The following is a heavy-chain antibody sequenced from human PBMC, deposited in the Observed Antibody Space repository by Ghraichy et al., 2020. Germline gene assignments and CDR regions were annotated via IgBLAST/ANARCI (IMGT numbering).Heavy chain of an antibody. Sequence: ASVKVACKASGYTFTGYYMHWVRQAPGQGLEWMGWINPNSGGTNYAQKFQGRVTMTRDTSISTAYMELSRLRSDDTAVYYCARDPFPGVVPSPFDYWGQGTLVTVSS. V-gene: IGHV1-2*02. D-gene: IGHD2-21*01. CDR2: INPNSGGT. J-gene: IGHJ4*02. CDR3: ARDPFPGVVPSPFDY. CDR1: GYTFTGYY.